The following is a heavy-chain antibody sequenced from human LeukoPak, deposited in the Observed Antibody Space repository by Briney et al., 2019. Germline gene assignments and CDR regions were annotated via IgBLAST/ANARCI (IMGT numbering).Heavy chain of an antibody. D-gene: IGHD5-18*01. CDR3: ARVGYSSGYSRNYYDN. CDR2: ISTRNTFI. CDR1: GFTVNNYN. J-gene: IGHJ4*02. Sequence: GGSLRLSCAASGFTVNNYNIDWVRQAPGKGLEWVSSISTRNTFITYSDSVKGRFTISRDNAKNSLFLQMDSLRVDDTAVYYCARVGYSSGYSRNYYDNWGQGTLVTVSS. V-gene: IGHV3-21*01.